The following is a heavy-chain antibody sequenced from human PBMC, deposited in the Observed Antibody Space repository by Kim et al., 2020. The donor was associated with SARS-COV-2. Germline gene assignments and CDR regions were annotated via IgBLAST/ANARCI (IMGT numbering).Heavy chain of an antibody. CDR3: VNGAKGTFDF. CDR1: GFIFDAYA. CDR2: ISWDSTSI. J-gene: IGHJ4*02. V-gene: IGHV3-9*01. Sequence: GGSLRLSCAGSGFIFDAYAMHWVRQAPGRGLEWVSGISWDSTSIGYVDSVKGRFTISRDNAKRSLYLQMNSLRTEDKALYYCVNGAKGTFDFWGQGTLVT. D-gene: IGHD2-8*01.